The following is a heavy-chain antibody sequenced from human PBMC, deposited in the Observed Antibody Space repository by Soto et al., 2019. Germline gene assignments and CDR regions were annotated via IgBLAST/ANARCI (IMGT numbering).Heavy chain of an antibody. CDR1: GGSIGSGVYF. D-gene: IGHD1-26*01. V-gene: IGHV4-30-4*01. Sequence: SETLSLTCTVSGGSIGSGVYFWSWIRQPPGKGLEWIGFISYTGSAHYNPSLKSRVAISVDTSKDQFSLKLTSVSAADAAVYYCATMGATTGSYYFEYWGQGTLVTVSS. J-gene: IGHJ4*02. CDR3: ATMGATTGSYYFEY. CDR2: ISYTGSA.